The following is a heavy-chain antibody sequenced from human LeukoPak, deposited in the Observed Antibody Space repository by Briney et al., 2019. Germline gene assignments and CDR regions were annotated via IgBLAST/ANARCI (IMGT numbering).Heavy chain of an antibody. Sequence: GGSLRLSCTASGFTFSNHGMDWVRQAPGKGLEWVSGISPSGDITYYADSVKGRFTISRDNSKNTLYVQMNSLRAEDTALYYCAKLEGYCSSSTCHGNWYFDRWGRGTLVTVSS. CDR3: AKLEGYCSSSTCHGNWYFDR. D-gene: IGHD2-2*01. CDR2: ISPSGDIT. CDR1: GFTFSNHG. J-gene: IGHJ2*01. V-gene: IGHV3-23*01.